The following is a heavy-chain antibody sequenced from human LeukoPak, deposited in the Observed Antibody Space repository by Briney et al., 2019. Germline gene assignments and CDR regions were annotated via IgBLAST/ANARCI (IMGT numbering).Heavy chain of an antibody. Sequence: PGGSPRLSCAASGFTFSSYWLSWVRQAPGKGLEWVANIKQDGSEKYYVDSVKGRFTISRDNAKSSLYLQMNSLRAEDTAVYYCARGASGIQLWFFDPWGQGTLVTVSS. J-gene: IGHJ5*02. CDR1: GFTFSSYW. CDR3: ARGASGIQLWFFDP. V-gene: IGHV3-7*01. CDR2: IKQDGSEK. D-gene: IGHD5-18*01.